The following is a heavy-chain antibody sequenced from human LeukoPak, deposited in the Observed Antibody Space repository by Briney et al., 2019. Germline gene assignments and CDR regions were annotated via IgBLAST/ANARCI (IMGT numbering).Heavy chain of an antibody. CDR1: AFTFRSYA. D-gene: IGHD5-18*01. V-gene: IGHV3-23*01. J-gene: IGHJ4*02. CDR3: AKGAASRGYTYVAN. Sequence: QPGGSLRLSCAASAFTFRSYAMIWVRQAPGKGLEWVSGISGSGGSTYYSDSAKGRFTISRDNSNNTIYLQMNSLRAEDTAVYYCAKGAASRGYTYVANWGQGTLVTVSS. CDR2: ISGSGGST.